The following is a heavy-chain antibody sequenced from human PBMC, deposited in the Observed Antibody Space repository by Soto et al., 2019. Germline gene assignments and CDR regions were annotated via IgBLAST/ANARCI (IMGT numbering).Heavy chain of an antibody. V-gene: IGHV5-51*01. CDR2: IYPGDSRT. D-gene: IGHD6-6*01. J-gene: IGHJ1*01. CDR3: SKFKYSTSVRYLQH. CDR1: GYSFSSHW. Sequence: GESLKISCKGSGYSFSSHWIGWVRQMPGKGLEWMGIIYPGDSRTIYSPSFQGQVTISADKSISTAYLQWTSLKASDTAIYYCSKFKYSTSVRYLQHWGQSTPVTVSS.